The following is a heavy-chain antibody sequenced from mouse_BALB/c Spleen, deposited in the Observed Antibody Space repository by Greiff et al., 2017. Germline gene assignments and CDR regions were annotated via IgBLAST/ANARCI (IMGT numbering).Heavy chain of an antibody. J-gene: IGHJ4*01. CDR2: IDPYNGGT. V-gene: IGHV1S135*01. D-gene: IGHD2-2*01. CDR3: ARRVWLGRVYYYAMDY. CDR1: GYAFTSYN. Sequence: VQLQQSGPELVKPGASVKVSCKASGYAFTSYNMYWVKQSHGKSLEWIGYIDPYNGGTSYNQKFKGKATLTVDKSSSTAYMHLNSLTSEDSAVYYCARRVWLGRVYYYAMDYWGQGTSVTVSS.